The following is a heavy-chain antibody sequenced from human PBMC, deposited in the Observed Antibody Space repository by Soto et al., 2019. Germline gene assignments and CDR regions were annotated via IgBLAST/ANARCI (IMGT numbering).Heavy chain of an antibody. V-gene: IGHV4-31*11. Sequence: QLQLEESGPGLVKPSQTLSLTCAVSGGSISNGGYYWSWLRQHPGKGLEWIGSIYFSGSTYYDPSLTSRVTISVATPKNQCSLKLRSVTAADTAVYYCARDRHSQQPCQRWGGGCMDVWGKGPTVTCSS. CDR2: IYFSGST. D-gene: IGHD6-13*01. J-gene: IGHJ6*03. CDR1: GGSISNGGYY. CDR3: ARDRHSQQPCQRWGGGCMDV.